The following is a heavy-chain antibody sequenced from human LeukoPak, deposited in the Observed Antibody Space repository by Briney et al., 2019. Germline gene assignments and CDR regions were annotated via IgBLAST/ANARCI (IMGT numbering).Heavy chain of an antibody. CDR2: ISSSSSYI. CDR1: GFTFSSYS. J-gene: IGHJ6*03. V-gene: IGHV3-21*04. Sequence: PGGSLRLSCAASGFTFSSYSMNWVRQAPGKGLEWVSSISSSSSYIYYADSVKGRFTISRDNAKNSLYLQMNSLRAEDTAVYYCASFRDFDYGDYYYYMDVWGKGTTVTVSS. D-gene: IGHD4-17*01. CDR3: ASFRDFDYGDYYYYMDV.